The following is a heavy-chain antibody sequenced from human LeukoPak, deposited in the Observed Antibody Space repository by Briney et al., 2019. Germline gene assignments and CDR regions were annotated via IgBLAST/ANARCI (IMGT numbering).Heavy chain of an antibody. V-gene: IGHV3-7*01. CDR2: IHPSGTQT. CDR3: AKDSDGYYI. CDR1: GFTFSTYR. J-gene: IGHJ3*02. Sequence: GGSLRLSCAASGFTFSTYRMPWVRQAPGKGREWVANIHPSGTQTYYGDPVKGRFTISRDNSKNTLYLQMNSLRAEDTAVYYCAKDSDGYYIWGQGTMVTVSS. D-gene: IGHD1-1*01.